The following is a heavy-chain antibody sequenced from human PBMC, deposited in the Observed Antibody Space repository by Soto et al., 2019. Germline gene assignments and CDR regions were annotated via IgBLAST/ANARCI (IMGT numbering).Heavy chain of an antibody. D-gene: IGHD1-20*01. J-gene: IGHJ4*02. CDR3: VSLWSVTGSRDY. CDR2: IRDRVHSYST. V-gene: IGHV3-72*01. CDR1: GLTFSDHY. Sequence: GGSLRLSCAVSGLTFSDHYMGWVRQAPGKGLDWVGRIRDRVHSYSTEYAASVKGRFTISRDDSRNSPYLQMNSLKMEDTAVFYCVSLWSVTGSRDYWARCTLVTVSS.